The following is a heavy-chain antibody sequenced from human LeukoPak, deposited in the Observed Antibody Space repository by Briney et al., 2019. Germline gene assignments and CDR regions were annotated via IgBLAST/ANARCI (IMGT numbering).Heavy chain of an antibody. V-gene: IGHV3-66*01. J-gene: IGHJ3*01. CDR3: ARDGLDSSGPVAFDV. Sequence: GGSLRLSCVASGFIINNNYVSWVRQAPGRGLEWVSIIHINADTHYADSVKGRFTIYRDNSKNTLYLQMNSLRSEDTAVYYCARDGLDSSGPVAFDVWGQGAMDTVSS. D-gene: IGHD3-22*01. CDR1: GFIINNNY. CDR2: IHINADT.